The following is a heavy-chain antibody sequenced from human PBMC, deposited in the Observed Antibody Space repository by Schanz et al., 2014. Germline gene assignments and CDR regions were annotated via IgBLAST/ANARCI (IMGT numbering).Heavy chain of an antibody. CDR1: GFTFSSYA. CDR2: ISGSGGST. CDR3: ARESSNDIVLVPGAVFDH. Sequence: EVQLAESGGGLVQPGGSLRLSCAASGFTFSSYAMSWVRQAPGKGLEWVSAISGSGGSTYYADSMKGRFTISRDNSKNSLYLQMNSLRAEDTAVYYCARESSNDIVLVPGAVFDHWGQGILVTVSS. J-gene: IGHJ4*02. V-gene: IGHV3-23*04. D-gene: IGHD2-2*01.